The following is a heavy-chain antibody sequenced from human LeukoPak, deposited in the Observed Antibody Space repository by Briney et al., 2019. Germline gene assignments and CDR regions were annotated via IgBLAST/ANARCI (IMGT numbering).Heavy chain of an antibody. CDR3: ARDLVGATGWDAFDI. D-gene: IGHD1-26*01. CDR2: LYNSGTT. CDR1: GHSISSGHY. J-gene: IGHJ3*02. Sequence: SETLSLTCAVSGHSISSGHYWGWIRQPPGKGLEWIGSLYNSGTTYYNPSLKSRVTISVDTSRNQFSLKLSSVTAADTAVYYCARDLVGATGWDAFDIWGQGTMVTVSS. V-gene: IGHV4-38-2*02.